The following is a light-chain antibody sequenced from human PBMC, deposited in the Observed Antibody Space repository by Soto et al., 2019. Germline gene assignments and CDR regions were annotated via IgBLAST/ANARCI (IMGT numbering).Light chain of an antibody. CDR3: QQYGSSPLT. V-gene: IGKV3-11*01. CDR1: QSVSSY. CDR2: DAS. J-gene: IGKJ4*01. Sequence: DIVLTQSSATLSLSPGERATLSCKASQSVSSYLAWYQQKPGQAPRLLIYDASNRATGIPARFSGSRSGTDCTLTISGLEPEDFAVYYCQQYGSSPLTFGRGTKVDIK.